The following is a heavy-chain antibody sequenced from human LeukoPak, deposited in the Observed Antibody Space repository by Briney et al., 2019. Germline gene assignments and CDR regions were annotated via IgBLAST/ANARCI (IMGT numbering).Heavy chain of an antibody. CDR1: GFTFSSYA. CDR2: ISSNGGST. Sequence: GGSLRLSCAASGFTFSSYAMHWVRQAPGKGLGYVSAISSNGGSTYYANSVKGRFTISRDNSKNTLYLQMNSLRADDTALYYCARAYGNNGMDVWGQGTTVSVSS. D-gene: IGHD4-11*01. CDR3: ARAYGNNGMDV. V-gene: IGHV3-64*01. J-gene: IGHJ6*02.